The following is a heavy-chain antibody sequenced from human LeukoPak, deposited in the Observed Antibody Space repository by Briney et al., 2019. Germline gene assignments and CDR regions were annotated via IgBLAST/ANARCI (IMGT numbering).Heavy chain of an antibody. D-gene: IGHD6-19*01. J-gene: IGHJ4*02. CDR3: ARGTGYSSGCPDY. V-gene: IGHV4-31*03. CDR1: GGSISSGGYY. CDR2: IYYSGST. Sequence: SETLSLTCTVSGGSISSGGYYWSWIRQHPGKGLECIGYIYYSGSTYYNPSLKSRVTISVDKSKNQFSLKLSSVTAADTAVYYCARGTGYSSGCPDYWGQGTLVTVSS.